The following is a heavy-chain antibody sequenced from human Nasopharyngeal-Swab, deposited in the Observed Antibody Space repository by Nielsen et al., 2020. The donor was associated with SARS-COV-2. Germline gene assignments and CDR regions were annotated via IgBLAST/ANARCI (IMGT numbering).Heavy chain of an antibody. J-gene: IGHJ6*03. CDR2: IKQDGSEK. Sequence: WIRQPPGEGLEWVANIKQDGSEKYYVDSVKGRFTISRDNAKNSLYLQMNSLRAEDTAVYYCARGASGYYDFWSGYYRYYYYYMDVWGKGTTVTVSS. V-gene: IGHV3-7*01. CDR3: ARGASGYYDFWSGYYRYYYYYMDV. D-gene: IGHD3-3*01.